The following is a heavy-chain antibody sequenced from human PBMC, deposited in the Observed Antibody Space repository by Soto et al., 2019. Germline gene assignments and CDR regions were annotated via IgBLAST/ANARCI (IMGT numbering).Heavy chain of an antibody. V-gene: IGHV3-11*01. CDR3: ARYGGNSVPRYYYYYGMDV. CDR2: ISSSGSTI. D-gene: IGHD2-21*02. J-gene: IGHJ6*02. Sequence: GGSLRLSCGASGFTFSDYYMSWIRQAPGKGLEWVSYISSSGSTIYADSVKGRFTISRDNAKNSLYLQMNSLRAEDTAVYYCARYGGNSVPRYYYYYGMDVWGQGTTVTVSS. CDR1: GFTFSDYY.